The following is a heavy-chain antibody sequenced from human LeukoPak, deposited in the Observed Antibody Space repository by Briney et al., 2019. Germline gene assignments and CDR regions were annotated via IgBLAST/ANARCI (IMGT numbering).Heavy chain of an antibody. D-gene: IGHD1-1*01. V-gene: IGHV3-74*01. J-gene: IGHJ5*02. CDR3: AGNTNYLFDP. CDR1: GFTFSAYW. CDR2: VSTDGSST. Sequence: PGGSLRLSCAASGFTFSAYWMHWVRQAPGKGLVWVSRVSTDGSSTGYADSVKGRFTISRDNAKNTIYLQMSSLRAEDTAVYYCAGNTNYLFDPWGQGTLVAVSS.